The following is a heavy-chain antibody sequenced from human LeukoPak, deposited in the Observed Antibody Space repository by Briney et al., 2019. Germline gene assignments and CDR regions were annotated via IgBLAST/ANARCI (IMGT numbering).Heavy chain of an antibody. Sequence: ASVKVSCKASGYTFTSYDINWVRQATGQGLEWMGWMNPNSGNTGYAQKFQGRVTITRNTSISTAYMELSSLRSEDTAVYYCARAPTVTTLYYYYYYYMDVWGKGTTVTVSS. CDR3: ARAPTVTTLYYYYYYYMDV. D-gene: IGHD4-11*01. CDR2: MNPNSGNT. V-gene: IGHV1-8*03. J-gene: IGHJ6*03. CDR1: GYTFTSYD.